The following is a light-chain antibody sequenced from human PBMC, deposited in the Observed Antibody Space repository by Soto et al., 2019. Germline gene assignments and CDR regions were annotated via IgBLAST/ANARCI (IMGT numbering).Light chain of an antibody. CDR1: QSVSSN. CDR3: QQYGSSVT. V-gene: IGKV3-20*01. Sequence: EIVLTQSPGTLSLSPGERATLSCRASQSVSSNLAWYQQKPGQAPRLLIHGASSRATGIPDRFSGSGSGTDFTLTISRLEPEDFAVYYCQQYGSSVTFGQGTKVDIK. CDR2: GAS. J-gene: IGKJ1*01.